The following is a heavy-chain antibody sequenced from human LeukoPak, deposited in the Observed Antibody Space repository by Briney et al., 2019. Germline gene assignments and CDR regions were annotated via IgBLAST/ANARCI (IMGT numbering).Heavy chain of an antibody. J-gene: IGHJ4*02. Sequence: SETLSLTCTVSGGSISSSSYYWGWIRQPPGKGLEWIGSIYYSGSTYYNPSLESRVTISVDTSKNQFSLKLSSVTAADTAVYYCARDPSTKYYTDSWGQGTLVTVSS. CDR3: ARDPSTKYYTDS. CDR1: GGSISSSSYY. D-gene: IGHD2-2*01. CDR2: IYYSGST. V-gene: IGHV4-39*07.